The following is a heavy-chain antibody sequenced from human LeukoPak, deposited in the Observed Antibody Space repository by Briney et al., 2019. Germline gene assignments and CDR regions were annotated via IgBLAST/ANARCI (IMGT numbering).Heavy chain of an antibody. CDR2: INPSGGST. CDR1: GYTFTSYY. Sequence: ASVKVSCKASGYTFTSYYMHWVRQAPGQGLERMGIINPSGGSTSYAQKFQGRVTMTRDTSTSTVYMELSSLRSEDTAMYYCARDQRSQGYYGSGSYYNAVGYWGQGTLVTVSS. D-gene: IGHD3-10*01. CDR3: ARDQRSQGYYGSGSYYNAVGY. V-gene: IGHV1-46*01. J-gene: IGHJ4*02.